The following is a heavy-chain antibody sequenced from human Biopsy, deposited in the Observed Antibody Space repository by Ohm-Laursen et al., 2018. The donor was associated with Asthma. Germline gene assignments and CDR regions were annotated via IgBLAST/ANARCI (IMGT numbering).Heavy chain of an antibody. V-gene: IGHV3-53*01. CDR3: ARGDSSNWSHYYFDY. J-gene: IGHJ4*02. CDR2: IYSGGAS. CDR1: GFAVSRDH. D-gene: IGHD3-22*01. Sequence: SLRLSCAASGFAVSRDHMFWVRQAPGKGLEWVSVIYSGGASHTADSVRGRFTVSRDYSKNTLYLQMHSLRAEDTAVYYCARGDSSNWSHYYFDYWGQGTLVTVSS.